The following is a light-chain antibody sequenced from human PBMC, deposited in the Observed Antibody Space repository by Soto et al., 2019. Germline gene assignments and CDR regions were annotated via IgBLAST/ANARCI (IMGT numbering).Light chain of an antibody. CDR1: SSDVGGYNY. CDR3: SSYAGSNNLV. J-gene: IGLJ3*02. V-gene: IGLV2-8*01. CDR2: EVS. Sequence: QSVLTQPPSASGSPGQSGTISCTGTSSDVGGYNYVSWYQQHPGKTPKLMIYEVSKRPSGVPDRFSGSKSGNTASLSVSGRQAEDEADYYCSSYAGSNNLVFGGGSKLTVL.